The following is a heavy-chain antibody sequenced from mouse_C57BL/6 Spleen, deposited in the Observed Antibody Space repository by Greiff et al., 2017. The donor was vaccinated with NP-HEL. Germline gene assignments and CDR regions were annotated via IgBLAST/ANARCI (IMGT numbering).Heavy chain of an antibody. CDR3: VRHEDYYGSSPFAY. Sequence: EVKLVESGGGLVQPGESLKLSCESNEYEFPSHDMSWVRQTPEKRLELVASINSDGGSTYYPATMEGRFNISRDNTKKTLYLQRSSLRSEDTALYYCVRHEDYYGSSPFAYWGQGTLVTVSA. CDR2: INSDGGST. CDR1: EYEFPSHD. J-gene: IGHJ3*01. D-gene: IGHD1-1*01. V-gene: IGHV5-2*01.